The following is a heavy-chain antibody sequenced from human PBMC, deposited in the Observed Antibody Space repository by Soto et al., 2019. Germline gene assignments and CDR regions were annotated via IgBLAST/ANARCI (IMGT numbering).Heavy chain of an antibody. CDR3: ARGYSSSSGDYYYGMDV. V-gene: IGHV3-30-3*01. CDR1: GFTFSSYA. Sequence: GGSLRLSCAASGFTFSSYAMHWVRQAPGKGLEWVAVISYDGSNKYYADSVKGRLTISRDNSKNTLYLQMNSLRAEDTAVYYCARGYSSSSGDYYYGMDVWGQGTTVTVSS. J-gene: IGHJ6*02. D-gene: IGHD6-6*01. CDR2: ISYDGSNK.